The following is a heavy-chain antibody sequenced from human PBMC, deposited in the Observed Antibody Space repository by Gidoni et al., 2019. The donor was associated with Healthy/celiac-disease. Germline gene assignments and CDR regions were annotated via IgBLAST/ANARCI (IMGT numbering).Heavy chain of an antibody. CDR3: AKDGQWLVDSYYFDY. Sequence: EVQLLESAGGLVQPGGSLRLPCAASGFTFSSYAMSWVRQAPGKGLEWVSAISGSGGSTYYADSVKGRFTISRDNSKNTLYLQMNSLRAEDTAVYYCAKDGQWLVDSYYFDYWGQGTLVTVSS. CDR1: GFTFSSYA. CDR2: ISGSGGST. V-gene: IGHV3-23*01. J-gene: IGHJ4*02. D-gene: IGHD6-19*01.